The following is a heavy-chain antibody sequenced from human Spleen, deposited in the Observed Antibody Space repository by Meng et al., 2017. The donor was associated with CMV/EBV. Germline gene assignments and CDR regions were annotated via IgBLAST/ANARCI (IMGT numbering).Heavy chain of an antibody. Sequence: GESLKISCAASGFTFSRYWMHWVRQFPGTGLVWVSRISHEGSRTAYADSVKGRFTVSRDNTKNTIYLQMNNLRVDATAGYFCARDLLGDNDYVFDYWGQGTLVTVSS. CDR3: ARDLLGDNDYVFDY. D-gene: IGHD4-17*01. V-gene: IGHV3-74*03. CDR1: GFTFSRYW. CDR2: ISHEGSRT. J-gene: IGHJ4*02.